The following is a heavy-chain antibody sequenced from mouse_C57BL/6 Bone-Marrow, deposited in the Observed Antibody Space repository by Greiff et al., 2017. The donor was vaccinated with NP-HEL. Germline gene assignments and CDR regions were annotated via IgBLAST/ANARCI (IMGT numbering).Heavy chain of an antibody. V-gene: IGHV1-64*01. CDR1: GYTFPSYW. CDR3: ARKEDDYLDD. J-gene: IGHJ2*01. Sequence: VQLQQPGAELVKPGASVKLSLKASGYTFPSYWMHWVKPRPGQGLEWVGMIYPNSGSTYYNEKFKSQATITVDKSSSTAYMQLSSLTSEDSAVYYCARKEDDYLDDWGKGTTLTVSS. CDR2: IYPNSGST. D-gene: IGHD2-3*01.